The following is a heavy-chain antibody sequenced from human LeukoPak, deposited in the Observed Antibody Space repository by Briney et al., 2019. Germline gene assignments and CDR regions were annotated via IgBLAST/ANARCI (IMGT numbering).Heavy chain of an antibody. Sequence: GASVKVSCKASGGTFSSYAISWVRQAPGQGLERMGGIIPIFGTANYAQKFQGRVTITTDESTSTAYMELSSLRSEDTAVYYCAGLVRSPPEEDVWGKGTTVTVSS. CDR1: GGTFSSYA. CDR2: IIPIFGTA. V-gene: IGHV1-69*05. J-gene: IGHJ6*04. CDR3: AGLVRSPPEEDV. D-gene: IGHD1-26*01.